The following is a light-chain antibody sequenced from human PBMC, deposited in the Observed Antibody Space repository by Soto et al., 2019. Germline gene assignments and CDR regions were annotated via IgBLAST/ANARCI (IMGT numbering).Light chain of an antibody. V-gene: IGKV1D-13*01. CDR1: QGISSA. Sequence: AIQLTQSPSSLTASVGDRVAITCRASQGISSALAWYQQKPGKAPKLLIYDASSLESGVPSRFSGSGSGTDFTLTISSLQPEDFATYYCQQFNNYPTTFGQGTRLEIK. CDR2: DAS. J-gene: IGKJ5*01. CDR3: QQFNNYPTT.